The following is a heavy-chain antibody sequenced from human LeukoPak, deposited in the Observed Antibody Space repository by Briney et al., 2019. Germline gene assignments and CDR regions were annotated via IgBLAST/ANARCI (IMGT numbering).Heavy chain of an antibody. CDR3: AVMEMATISFDY. J-gene: IGHJ4*02. D-gene: IGHD5-24*01. CDR1: GGTFSSYA. V-gene: IGHV1-69*04. Sequence: SVKVSCKASGGTFSSYAISWVRQAPGQGLEWMGRIIPILGIANYAQKFQGRVTITADKSTSTAYMELSSLRSEDTAVYYCAVMEMATISFDYWGQGTLVTVSS. CDR2: IIPILGIA.